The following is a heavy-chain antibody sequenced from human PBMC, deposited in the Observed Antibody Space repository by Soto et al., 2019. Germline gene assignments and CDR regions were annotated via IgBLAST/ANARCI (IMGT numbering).Heavy chain of an antibody. J-gene: IGHJ5*02. D-gene: IGHD2-15*01. CDR1: GGSISSNGFGNC. V-gene: IGHV4-30-4*01. CDR2: IYHSGST. CDR3: AREIGLVVVAATQRWFDP. Sequence: SETLSLTCTVSGGSISSNGFGNCWSWIRQLPGKGLEWIGYIYHSGSTYYNPSLKSRVTISVDTSKNQFSLKLSSVTAADTAVYYCAREIGLVVVAATQRWFDPWGQGTLVTVSS.